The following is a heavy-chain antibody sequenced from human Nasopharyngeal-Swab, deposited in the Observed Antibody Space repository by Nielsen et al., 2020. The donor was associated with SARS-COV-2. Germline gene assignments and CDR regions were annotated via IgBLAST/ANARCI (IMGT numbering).Heavy chain of an antibody. CDR2: INPSGGST. V-gene: IGHV1-46*01. D-gene: IGHD2-2*01. J-gene: IGHJ3*02. Sequence: WVRQAPGQGLEWMGIINPSGGSTSYARKFQGRVTMTRDTSTSTVYMELSSLRSEDTAVYYCARDRDCSSTSCYRGIDIWGQGTMVTVSS. CDR3: ARDRDCSSTSCYRGIDI.